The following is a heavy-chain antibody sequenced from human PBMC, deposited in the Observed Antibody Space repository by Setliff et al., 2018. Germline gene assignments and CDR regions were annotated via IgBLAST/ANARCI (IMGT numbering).Heavy chain of an antibody. V-gene: IGHV1-18*01. J-gene: IGHJ4*02. CDR3: ARAPSVELVTIRTNSWFTY. Sequence: VASVKVSCKASGYTFRNYAFAWVRQATGQGLEWVGWISVYNGDTDYAQKFQGRVTLTTDTSTSTAYMELRSLTSDDSAFYYCARAPSVELVTIRTNSWFTYWGQGTLVTVSS. CDR1: GYTFRNYA. D-gene: IGHD5-18*01. CDR2: ISVYNGDT.